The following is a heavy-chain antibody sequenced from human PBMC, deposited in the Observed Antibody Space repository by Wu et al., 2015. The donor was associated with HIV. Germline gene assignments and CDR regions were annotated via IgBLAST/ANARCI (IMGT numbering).Heavy chain of an antibody. CDR3: ARVGXSITSCHYYYYYMDV. V-gene: IGHV1-69*12. CDR2: IVPVFGTA. D-gene: IGHD2-2*01. J-gene: IGHJ6*03. Sequence: QVQLVQSGAEVKKPGSSVKVSCKASGGTFNNYAITWVRQAPGQGLEWMGGIVPVFGTANYPQKFQGRVTMTADESTGTAYMELSSLRSDDTAVYYCARVGXSITSCHYYYYYMDVWGKGTTVTVSS. CDR1: GGTFNNYA.